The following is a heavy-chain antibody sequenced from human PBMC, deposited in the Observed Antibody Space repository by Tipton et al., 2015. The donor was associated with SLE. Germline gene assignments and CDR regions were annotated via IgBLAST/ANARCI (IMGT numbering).Heavy chain of an antibody. CDR1: GGSFSGYY. CDR2: INHSGST. Sequence: LRLSCAVYGGSFSGYYWSWIRQPPGKGLEWIGEINHSGSTNYNPSLKSRVTISVDTSKNHFSLKVNSVTAADTAVYYCARGGHYAWFGPWGQGFLVTVSS. V-gene: IGHV4-34*01. CDR3: ARGGHYAWFGP. J-gene: IGHJ5*02. D-gene: IGHD3-3*01.